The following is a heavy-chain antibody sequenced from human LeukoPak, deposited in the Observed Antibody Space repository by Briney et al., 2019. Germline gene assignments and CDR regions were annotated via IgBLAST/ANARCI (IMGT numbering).Heavy chain of an antibody. D-gene: IGHD6-6*01. Sequence: GGSLRLSCAASGFTFSSYWMSWVRQAPGKGLEWVAHIKQDGNEKYDVDSVNGRFTISRDNAKNSLYLQMNSLRAEDTAVYYCERDVIAARPGDYWGQGTLVTVSS. CDR1: GFTFSSYW. J-gene: IGHJ4*02. V-gene: IGHV3-7*01. CDR3: ERDVIAARPGDY. CDR2: IKQDGNEK.